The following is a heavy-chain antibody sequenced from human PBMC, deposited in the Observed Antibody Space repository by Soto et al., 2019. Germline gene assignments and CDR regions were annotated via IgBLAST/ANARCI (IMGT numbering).Heavy chain of an antibody. CDR1: GDSVSNNRAA. Sequence: QVQLQQSGPGLVKPSQTLSLTCAISGDSVSNNRAAWNWMRQSPSRGVEWLGRTYYRSKWYYDYSVSVKKPITINADTSKKQFSLQLNSVTPEDTAVYYCARDGDGYRHYHHALDVWGQGTTVTVSS. D-gene: IGHD4-4*01. CDR2: TYYRSKWYY. J-gene: IGHJ6*02. V-gene: IGHV6-1*01. CDR3: ARDGDGYRHYHHALDV.